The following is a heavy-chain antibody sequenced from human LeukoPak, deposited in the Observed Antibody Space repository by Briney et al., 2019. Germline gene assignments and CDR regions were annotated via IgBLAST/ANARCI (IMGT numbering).Heavy chain of an antibody. D-gene: IGHD4-17*01. V-gene: IGHV3-66*01. CDR1: GFTFSSNY. CDR3: ARAGGYGDYDVY. J-gene: IGHJ4*02. CDR2: IYSGGST. Sequence: GGSLRLSCAASGFTFSSNYMSWVRQAPGKGLEWVSVIYSGGSTYYADSVKGRFTISRDNSKNTLYLQMNSLRAEDTAVYYCARAGGYGDYDVYWGQGTLVTVSS.